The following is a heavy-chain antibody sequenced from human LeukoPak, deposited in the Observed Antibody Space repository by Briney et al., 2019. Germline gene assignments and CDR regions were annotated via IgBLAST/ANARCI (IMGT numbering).Heavy chain of an antibody. J-gene: IGHJ4*02. V-gene: IGHV3-30*03. CDR3: ARSRSYSSGWYAHEYFDY. CDR2: ISYDGSNK. D-gene: IGHD6-19*01. CDR1: GFTFSSYG. Sequence: GGSLRLSCAASGFTFSSYGMHWVRQAPGKGLEWVAVISYDGSNKYYADSVKGRFTISRDNSKNTLYLQMNSLRAEDTAVYYCARSRSYSSGWYAHEYFDYWGQGTLVTVSS.